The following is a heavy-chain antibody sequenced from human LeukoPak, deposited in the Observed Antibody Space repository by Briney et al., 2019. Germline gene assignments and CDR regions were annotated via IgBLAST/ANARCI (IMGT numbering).Heavy chain of an antibody. CDR3: AREYGSGSYSIT. D-gene: IGHD3-10*01. CDR1: AFTFSSYS. J-gene: IGHJ5*02. Sequence: PGGSLRLSCVASAFTFSSYSMNWVRQAPGKGLEWVSYITSGSSTIYYADSVKGRFTISRDNAKNSLYLQMNSLRAEDTAVYYCAREYGSGSYSITWGQGTLVTATS. V-gene: IGHV3-48*01. CDR2: ITSGSSTI.